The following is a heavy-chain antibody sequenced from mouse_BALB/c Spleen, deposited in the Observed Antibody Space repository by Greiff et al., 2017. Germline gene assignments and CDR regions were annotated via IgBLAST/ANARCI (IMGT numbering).Heavy chain of an antibody. J-gene: IGHJ2*01. Sequence: EVKLVESGGGLVQPGGSLRLSCATSGFTFTDYYMSWVRQPPGKALEWLGFIRNKANGYTTEYSASVKGRFTISRDNSQSILYLQMNTLRAEDSATYYCARGITTATYFDYWGQGTTLTVSS. CDR1: GFTFTDYY. V-gene: IGHV7-3*02. CDR2: IRNKANGYTT. D-gene: IGHD1-2*01. CDR3: ARGITTATYFDY.